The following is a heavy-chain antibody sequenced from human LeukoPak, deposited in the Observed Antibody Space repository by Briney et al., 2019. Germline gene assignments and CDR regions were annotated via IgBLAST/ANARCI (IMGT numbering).Heavy chain of an antibody. Sequence: PGGSLRLSCAASGFTFTNYWMHWVRQVPGKGLVWVSRIDSDGSGTVYPASVKGRFTISRDNAKNMLYLRMNSLRAEDTAVYHCARGPVGLSALDSWGQGTLVTVSS. CDR1: GFTFTNYW. V-gene: IGHV3-74*01. J-gene: IGHJ4*02. CDR3: ARGPVGLSALDS. D-gene: IGHD2-15*01. CDR2: IDSDGSGT.